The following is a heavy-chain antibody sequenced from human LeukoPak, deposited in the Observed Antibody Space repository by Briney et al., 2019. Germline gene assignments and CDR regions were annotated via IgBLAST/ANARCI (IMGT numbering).Heavy chain of an antibody. D-gene: IGHD4-17*01. Sequence: PGGSLRLSCAASGFTFSRYWMHWLRQGPGKGLVWVSRISTDGSSSTYADSVKGRFTISSDNGKNTLYLQMNSLRAEDTAIYYCARAWTTVTTPLGYWGQGTLVTVSS. CDR1: GFTFSRYW. CDR2: ISTDGSSS. J-gene: IGHJ4*02. V-gene: IGHV3-74*01. CDR3: ARAWTTVTTPLGY.